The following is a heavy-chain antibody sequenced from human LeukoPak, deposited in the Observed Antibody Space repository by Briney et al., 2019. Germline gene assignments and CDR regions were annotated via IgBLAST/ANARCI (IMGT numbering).Heavy chain of an antibody. CDR2: IGWDSDSK. D-gene: IGHD6-19*01. J-gene: IGHJ4*02. Sequence: GGSLRLSCAASGFNFDEYTMHWVRQVPGKGLEWVSVIGWDSDSKYYLESVKGRFTISRDNNKNSLYLQMDSLRTEGTALYYCAKDRSRSYSSFDSWGQGTLVTVSS. V-gene: IGHV3-43*01. CDR3: AKDRSRSYSSFDS. CDR1: GFNFDEYT.